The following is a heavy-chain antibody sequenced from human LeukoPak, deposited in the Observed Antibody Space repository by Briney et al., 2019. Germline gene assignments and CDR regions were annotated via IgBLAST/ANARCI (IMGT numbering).Heavy chain of an antibody. Sequence: GGSLRLSCAASGFTFSSHGMNWVRQAPGKGLEWVSGIIPSGHTTYYADSVRGRFTISRDNSRNTLYLQMNSLRAEDTAVYYCAKEGAIWFGELLYVDYWGQGTLVTVSS. V-gene: IGHV3-23*01. J-gene: IGHJ4*02. CDR1: GFTFSSHG. D-gene: IGHD3-10*01. CDR3: AKEGAIWFGELLYVDY. CDR2: IIPSGHTT.